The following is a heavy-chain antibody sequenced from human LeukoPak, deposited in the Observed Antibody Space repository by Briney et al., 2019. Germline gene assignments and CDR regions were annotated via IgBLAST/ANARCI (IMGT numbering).Heavy chain of an antibody. J-gene: IGHJ4*02. CDR3: AKDLPLYDSRGYCRYYFEY. D-gene: IGHD3-22*01. CDR2: IRYDGSNK. V-gene: IGHV3-30*02. Sequence: GGSLSPSCAASGFTFSSYGMHGVRQAPGKGLEWVAFIRYDGSNKYYADSVKGRFTISRDNSKNTLYLQMNSLRAEDTAVYYCAKDLPLYDSRGYCRYYFEYWGQGTLVTVSS. CDR1: GFTFSSYG.